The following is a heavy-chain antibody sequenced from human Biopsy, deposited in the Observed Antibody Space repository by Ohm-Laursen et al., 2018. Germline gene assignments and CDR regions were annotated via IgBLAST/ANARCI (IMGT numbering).Heavy chain of an antibody. J-gene: IGHJ5*01. D-gene: IGHD3-10*01. Sequence: SLRLSCTASGVTLSGYGMNWVRQAPGKGLEWVSSISASSSYIYYADSVKGRFTVSRDNTKNTLYLQMNSLRAADTAIYFCATELLPPGVGGPSLDSWGQGTPVTVSS. CDR3: ATELLPPGVGGPSLDS. CDR1: GVTLSGYG. V-gene: IGHV3-21*06. CDR2: ISASSSYI.